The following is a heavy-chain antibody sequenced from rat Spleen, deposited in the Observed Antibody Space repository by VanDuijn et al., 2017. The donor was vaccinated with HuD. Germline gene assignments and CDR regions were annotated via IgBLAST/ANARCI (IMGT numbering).Heavy chain of an antibody. D-gene: IGHD1-2*01. V-gene: IGHV2-43*01. CDR1: GFSLTRYH. Sequence: QVQLKESGPGLVQPSQTLSLTCTVSGFSLTRYHVTWVRQPPGKGLEWMGVIWTGGSTTYNSLLKSRLSISRDISKSQVFLKMGSLQTDDTAIYYCAREDYSTYIPPFDYWGQGVMVTVSS. CDR2: IWTGGST. CDR3: AREDYSTYIPPFDY. J-gene: IGHJ2*01.